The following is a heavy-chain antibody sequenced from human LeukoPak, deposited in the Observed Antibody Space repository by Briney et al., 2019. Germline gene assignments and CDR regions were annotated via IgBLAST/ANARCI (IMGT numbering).Heavy chain of an antibody. CDR2: IFHGGST. CDR3: ARHDSFLFDI. V-gene: IGHV4-4*02. J-gene: IGHJ3*02. D-gene: IGHD2-21*02. Sequence: PSEIRSLTCAVSGGSLSSYNWWSWVRQPPGKGLEWIGEIFHGGSTNYNPSLKSRVTMSVDKSRNHLSLTLSSVTAADTAVYYCARHDSFLFDIWGQGTMVTVSS. CDR1: GGSLSSYNW.